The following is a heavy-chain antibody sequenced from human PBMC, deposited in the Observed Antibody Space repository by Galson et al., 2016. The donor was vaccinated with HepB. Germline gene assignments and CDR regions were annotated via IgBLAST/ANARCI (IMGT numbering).Heavy chain of an antibody. CDR1: GYSFSSFW. J-gene: IGHJ3*02. D-gene: IGHD5-24*01. V-gene: IGHV5-51*01. Sequence: QSGAEVKKPGESLRISCKATGYSFSSFWIGWVRQLPGKGLEWMGRIYPGDSDTRDSPSFQGQVTISADRSITTAYLQWSSLKASDSVIYYCARLGGRDGYKRLVGAVDMWGREIMVSVSS. CDR3: ARLGGRDGYKRLVGAVDM. CDR2: IYPGDSDT.